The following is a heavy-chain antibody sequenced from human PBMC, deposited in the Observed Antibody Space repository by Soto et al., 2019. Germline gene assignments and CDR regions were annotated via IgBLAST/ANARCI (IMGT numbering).Heavy chain of an antibody. Sequence: GGSLRLSCAASGFTFSSYSMNWVRQAPGKGLEWVSSISSSSSYIYYADSVKGRFTISRDNAKNSLYLQMNSLRAEDTAVYYCARDRQGHDYGDYVGWFDPWGQGTLVTVSS. V-gene: IGHV3-21*01. CDR1: GFTFSSYS. J-gene: IGHJ5*02. CDR2: ISSSSSYI. CDR3: ARDRQGHDYGDYVGWFDP. D-gene: IGHD4-17*01.